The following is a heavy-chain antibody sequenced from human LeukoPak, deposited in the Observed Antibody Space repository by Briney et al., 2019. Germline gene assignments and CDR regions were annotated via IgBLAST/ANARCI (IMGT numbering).Heavy chain of an antibody. J-gene: IGHJ4*02. D-gene: IGHD6-13*01. CDR2: ISSSGSYI. CDR1: GFTFSSYS. CDR3: ALGRSSSWYADY. Sequence: GGSLRLSCAASGFTFSSYSMNWVRQAPGKGLEWVSCISSSGSYIYYADSLKGRFTISRDNAKNSLYLRMNSLRAEDTAVYYCALGRSSSWYADYWGQGTLVTVSS. V-gene: IGHV3-21*01.